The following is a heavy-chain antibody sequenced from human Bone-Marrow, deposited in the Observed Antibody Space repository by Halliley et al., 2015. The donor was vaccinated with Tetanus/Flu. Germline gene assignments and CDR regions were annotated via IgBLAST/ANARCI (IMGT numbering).Heavy chain of an antibody. CDR3: ARGNSPDF. CDR2: ISGSSPCS. Sequence: KERLGFSYISGSSPCSTYADSVQGRFTISRDKGKNSLYLQMDRLSLEDTAVYYCARGNSPDFWGQGTLVAVSS. J-gene: IGHJ4*02. D-gene: IGHD2-21*01. V-gene: IGHV3-11*05.